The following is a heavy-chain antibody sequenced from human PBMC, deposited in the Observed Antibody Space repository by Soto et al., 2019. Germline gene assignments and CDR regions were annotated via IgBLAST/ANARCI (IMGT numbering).Heavy chain of an antibody. CDR1: GYTFTSYG. Sequence: ASVKVSCKASGYTFTSYGISWVRQAPGQGLEWMGWISAYNGNTNYAQKLQGRVTMTTDKSTSKAYMELRSLRSDETAVYYCARTPSYSSRWHVAYGGQGAPVTGSS. J-gene: IGHJ4*02. D-gene: IGHD6-13*01. CDR2: ISAYNGNT. V-gene: IGHV1-18*04. CDR3: ARTPSYSSRWHVAY.